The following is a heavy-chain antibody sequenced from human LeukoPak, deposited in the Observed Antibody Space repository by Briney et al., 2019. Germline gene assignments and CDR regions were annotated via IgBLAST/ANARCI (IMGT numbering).Heavy chain of an antibody. Sequence: PGGSLRLSCAASGFTFNSYHFNWVRQAPGKGLEWVSYISIFSSTIYYADSVKGRFTISRDNAKNSLYLQMNSLRAEDTAVYYCARDLTTTMVRGVILPFDYWGQGTLVTVSS. CDR2: ISIFSSTI. CDR1: GFTFNSYH. D-gene: IGHD3-10*01. V-gene: IGHV3-48*01. J-gene: IGHJ4*02. CDR3: ARDLTTTMVRGVILPFDY.